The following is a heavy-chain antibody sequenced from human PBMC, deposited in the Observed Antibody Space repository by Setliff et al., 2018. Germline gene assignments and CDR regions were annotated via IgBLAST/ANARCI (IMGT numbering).Heavy chain of an antibody. CDR3: AKDSQSDSGWDFDY. J-gene: IGHJ4*02. D-gene: IGHD6-19*01. Sequence: SETLSLTCTVAGGSIRGLYWTWIRQPPGKELGWIGFVQNGGTTNYSPSLVGRVTMSVDASKNQFFLKLNSLTAADTAVYYWAKDSQSDSGWDFDYWGQGTLVTVSS. CDR2: VQNGGTT. CDR1: GGSIRGLY. V-gene: IGHV4-4*08.